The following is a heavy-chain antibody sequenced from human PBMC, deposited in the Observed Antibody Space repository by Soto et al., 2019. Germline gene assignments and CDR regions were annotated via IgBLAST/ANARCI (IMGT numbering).Heavy chain of an antibody. Sequence: SETLSLTCTVSGGSISSYYWSWIRQPPGKGLEWIGYIYYSGCTNYNPSLKSRVTISVDTSKNQFSLKLSSVTAADTAVYYCARGIAAAGTVTEFDPWGQGTLVTVSS. CDR1: GGSISSYY. CDR3: ARGIAAAGTVTEFDP. V-gene: IGHV4-59*01. J-gene: IGHJ5*02. CDR2: IYYSGCT. D-gene: IGHD6-13*01.